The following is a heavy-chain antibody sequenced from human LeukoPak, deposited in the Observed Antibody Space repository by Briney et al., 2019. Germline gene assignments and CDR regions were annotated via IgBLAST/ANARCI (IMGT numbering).Heavy chain of an antibody. J-gene: IGHJ4*02. CDR3: ARAPAYFDSSDY. Sequence: GGSLRLSCAASGFTFTKYWMTWVRQAPGKGLEWVGNIKQDGSDKNYMDSVKGRFTISRDNTKNSVYLQMSSLRAEDTAVYYCARAPAYFDSSDYWGQGTLVTVSS. D-gene: IGHD3-22*01. V-gene: IGHV3-7*01. CDR2: IKQDGSDK. CDR1: GFTFTKYW.